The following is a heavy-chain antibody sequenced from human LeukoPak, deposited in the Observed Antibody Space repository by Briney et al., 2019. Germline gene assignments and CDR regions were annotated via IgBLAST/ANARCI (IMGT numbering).Heavy chain of an antibody. CDR2: ISHDGNNK. V-gene: IGHV3-30*03. CDR1: GFTFSSYG. CDR3: ARGAYSYGFESYFDY. Sequence: SGGSLRLSCAACGFTFSSYGMQWVRQAPGKGLEWVAYISHDGNNKYYADPVKGRFTIYRDNSNNTLYLQMNSLRAEDTAVYHCARGAYSYGFESYFDYWGQGTLVTVSS. D-gene: IGHD5-18*01. J-gene: IGHJ4*02.